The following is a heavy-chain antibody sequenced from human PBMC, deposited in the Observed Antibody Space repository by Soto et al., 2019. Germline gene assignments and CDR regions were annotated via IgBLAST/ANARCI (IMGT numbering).Heavy chain of an antibody. CDR2: IYYTGAT. J-gene: IGHJ4*02. Sequence: QVQLQESGPGLVESSGTLSLTCEVSSGSISSGNWWSRVRQPPGTGLDWIGGIYYTGATNYNPSLKSRVTMTIDKSKDQFSLNLWSATAADTAVYYCARVFSSGSGWMYYFDFWGQGILVSVSS. D-gene: IGHD6-25*01. V-gene: IGHV4-4*02. CDR3: ARVFSSGSGWMYYFDF. CDR1: SGSISSGNW.